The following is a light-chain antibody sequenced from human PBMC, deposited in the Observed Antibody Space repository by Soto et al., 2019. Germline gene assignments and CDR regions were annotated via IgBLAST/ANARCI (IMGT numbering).Light chain of an antibody. CDR1: QDISYH. J-gene: IGKJ5*01. Sequence: DIQMTQSPSSLSASVGDRVTITCQASQDISYHLNWYQQKSGKAPKLLIYDASNLEIGVPSRFSGSGSGTDFTFTISSLQPEDMATYYCQQYENAPITFGQGTRLEIK. CDR2: DAS. V-gene: IGKV1-33*01. CDR3: QQYENAPIT.